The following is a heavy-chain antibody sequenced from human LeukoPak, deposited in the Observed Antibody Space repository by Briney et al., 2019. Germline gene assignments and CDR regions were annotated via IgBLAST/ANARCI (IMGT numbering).Heavy chain of an antibody. CDR2: IGGSGGST. D-gene: IGHD3-22*01. Sequence: GGSLRLSCAASGFTFNNYAMSWVRQAPGKGLEWVSVIGGSGGSTDYADSVKGRFTISRDNSKNTLYLQMNSLRAEDTAVYYCAKGDSTYYYDSSGYMWGQGALVTVSS. V-gene: IGHV3-23*01. CDR3: AKGDSTYYYDSSGYM. CDR1: GFTFNNYA. J-gene: IGHJ4*02.